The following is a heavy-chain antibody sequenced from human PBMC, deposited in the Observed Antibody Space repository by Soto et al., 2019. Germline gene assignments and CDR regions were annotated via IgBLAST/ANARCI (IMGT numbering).Heavy chain of an antibody. J-gene: IGHJ5*02. V-gene: IGHV1-18*01. CDR1: GYTFSNYG. Sequence: ASVKVSCKTSGYTFSNYGITWVRQAPGQPLEWLGWISLYSDSTNYAQKFQGRVSMTTDTSTTTAYMELRSLRSDDTAVYYCARVVPGAEAWFGPWGQGTLVTVSS. CDR2: ISLYSDST. D-gene: IGHD2-2*01. CDR3: ARVVPGAEAWFGP.